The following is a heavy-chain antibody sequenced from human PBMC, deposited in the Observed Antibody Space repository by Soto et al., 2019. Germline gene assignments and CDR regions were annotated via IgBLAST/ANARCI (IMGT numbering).Heavy chain of an antibody. D-gene: IGHD3-9*01. CDR2: ISWNSGGI. V-gene: IGHV3-9*01. CDR3: AKSPHDILIGSAFDY. Sequence: GGSLRLSCAASGFTFDDYAMHWVRQGPGKGLEWVPGISWNSGGIGYADSVKGRFTISRDNAKNSLYLQMDRLRPEDTAFYYCAKSPHDILIGSAFDYWGQGTLVTVSS. J-gene: IGHJ4*02. CDR1: GFTFDDYA.